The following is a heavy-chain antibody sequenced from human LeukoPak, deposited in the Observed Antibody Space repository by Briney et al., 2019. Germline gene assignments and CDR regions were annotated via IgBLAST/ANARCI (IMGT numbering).Heavy chain of an antibody. D-gene: IGHD1-1*01. V-gene: IGHV4-59*01. CDR2: IYYSGST. CDR3: ARDWVFGTGTTHAFDI. Sequence: SETLSLTCTVSGGSINSYYWSWIRQPPGKGLEWIGYIYYSGSTNYNPSLKSRVTISVDTSKNQFYLKLNSVTAADTAVYYCARDWVFGTGTTHAFDIWGQGTMVTVSS. CDR1: GGSINSYY. J-gene: IGHJ3*02.